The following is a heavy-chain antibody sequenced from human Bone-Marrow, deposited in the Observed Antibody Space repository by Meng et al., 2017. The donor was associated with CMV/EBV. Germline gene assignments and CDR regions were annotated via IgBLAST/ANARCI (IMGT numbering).Heavy chain of an antibody. Sequence: QGQLQESGLGRGKPSETLSLTCTVSGGSISSYYWSWVRQPAGKGLEWIGSIYTSGSTNYNPSLKSRVTMSVDTSKNQFSLKLSYVTAADTAVYYCASELGGGDYAYWGQGTLVTVSS. CDR2: IYTSGST. CDR3: ASELGGGDYAY. J-gene: IGHJ4*02. D-gene: IGHD4-17*01. V-gene: IGHV4-4*07. CDR1: GGSISSYY.